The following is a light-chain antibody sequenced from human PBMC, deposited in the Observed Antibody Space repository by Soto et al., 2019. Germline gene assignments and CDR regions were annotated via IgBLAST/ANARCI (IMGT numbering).Light chain of an antibody. CDR1: SSNIGSNY. J-gene: IGLJ2*01. CDR2: RNN. Sequence: QSALTQPPSATGTPGQRVTISCSGSSSNIGSNYVYWYQQLPGTAPKLLIYRNNQRPSGVPDRFSGSKSGTSASLALSGLRSEDEAGYYCATWDDSLTGVVFGGGTKVTVL. V-gene: IGLV1-47*01. CDR3: ATWDDSLTGVV.